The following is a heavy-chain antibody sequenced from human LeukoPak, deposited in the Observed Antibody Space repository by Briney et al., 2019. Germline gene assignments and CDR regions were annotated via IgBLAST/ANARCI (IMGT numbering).Heavy chain of an antibody. CDR3: ASSIVYCSSTSCYFN. CDR2: INPNSGGT. D-gene: IGHD2-2*01. CDR1: GYTFTGYF. Sequence: ASVKVSCKASGYTFTGYFMHCVRQAPGQGLEWMGWINPNSGGTNYAQKFQGRVTMTRDTSISTAYMELSRLRSDDTAVYYCASSIVYCSSTSCYFNWGQGTLVTVSS. V-gene: IGHV1-2*02. J-gene: IGHJ4*02.